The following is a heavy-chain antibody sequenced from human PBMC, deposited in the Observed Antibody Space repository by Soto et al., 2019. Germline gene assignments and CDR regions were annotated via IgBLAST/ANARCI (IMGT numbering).Heavy chain of an antibody. V-gene: IGHV3-21*01. CDR1: GFTFSSYS. J-gene: IGHJ6*02. D-gene: IGHD6-13*01. Sequence: VQLVESGGGLVKPGGSLRLSCAASGFTFSSYSMNWVRQAPGKGLEWVSSISSSSSYIYYADSVKGRFTISRDNAKNSLYLQMNSLRAEDTAVYYCARDGAAAGTNYYYYGMDVWGQGTTVTVSS. CDR2: ISSSSSYI. CDR3: ARDGAAAGTNYYYYGMDV.